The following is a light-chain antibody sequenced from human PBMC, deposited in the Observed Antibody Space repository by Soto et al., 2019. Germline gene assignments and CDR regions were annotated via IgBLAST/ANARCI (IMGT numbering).Light chain of an antibody. CDR3: SSYTSSSPYV. J-gene: IGLJ1*01. Sequence: QSALTQPAAVSGSPGQSITISCTGTSSDVGGYNYVSWYQQHPGKAPKLMIYEVSNRPSGVSNRFSGSKSGNTASLTISGLQYEDEAYYYCSSYTSSSPYVFGTGTKLTVL. CDR2: EVS. V-gene: IGLV2-14*01. CDR1: SSDVGGYNY.